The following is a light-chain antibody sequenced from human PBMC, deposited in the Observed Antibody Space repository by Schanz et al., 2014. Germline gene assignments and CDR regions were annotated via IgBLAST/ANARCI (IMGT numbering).Light chain of an antibody. Sequence: QSALTQPPSVSGSPGQSITISCTGTSSDNLVSWYQQHPGKAPKLLIYEGSKWPSGVSNRFSASKSGNTASLTISGLQAEDEADYYCCSYADSSTPYVFGTGTKLTVL. J-gene: IGLJ1*01. V-gene: IGLV2-23*01. CDR2: EGS. CDR3: CSYADSSTPYV. CDR1: SSDNL.